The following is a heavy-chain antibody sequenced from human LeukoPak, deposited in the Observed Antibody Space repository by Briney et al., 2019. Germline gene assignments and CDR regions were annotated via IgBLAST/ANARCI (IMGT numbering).Heavy chain of an antibody. Sequence: GGSLRLSCAASGFTFSSYGMHWVRQAPGKGLEWVAVISYDGSNKYYADSVKGRFTISRDNSKNTLYLQMNSLRAEDTAVYYCAKDLGYSSGWYLDYWGQGTLVTVSS. V-gene: IGHV3-30*18. CDR1: GFTFSSYG. CDR3: AKDLGYSSGWYLDY. CDR2: ISYDGSNK. J-gene: IGHJ4*02. D-gene: IGHD6-19*01.